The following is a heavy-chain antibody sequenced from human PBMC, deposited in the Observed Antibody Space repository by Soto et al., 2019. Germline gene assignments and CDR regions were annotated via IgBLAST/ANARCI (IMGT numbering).Heavy chain of an antibody. Sequence: EMQLVESGGGLVQPGGSLRLSCAASALTFSSYEMNWVRQAPGKGLEWVSYISSSGSTIYYADSVKGRFTISRDNAKNSLYLQMNRLRVEDTALYYCVREGVSLMDAFDVCGQGTMVTVSS. D-gene: IGHD2-8*01. CDR3: VREGVSLMDAFDV. J-gene: IGHJ3*01. V-gene: IGHV3-48*03. CDR1: ALTFSSYE. CDR2: ISSSGSTI.